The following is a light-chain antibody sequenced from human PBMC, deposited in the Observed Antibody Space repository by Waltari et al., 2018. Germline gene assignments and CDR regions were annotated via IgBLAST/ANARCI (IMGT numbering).Light chain of an antibody. Sequence: QSALTQPASVSGSPGQSITISCTGTRSDVGGYNFVSWYQQHPGKAPKLMIYNVSKRPSGVSNRFSGSKSGNTASLTSSGLQAEDEADYYCCSYAGPARVFGTGTKVTVL. CDR2: NVS. CDR1: RSDVGGYNF. J-gene: IGLJ1*01. V-gene: IGLV2-23*02. CDR3: CSYAGPARV.